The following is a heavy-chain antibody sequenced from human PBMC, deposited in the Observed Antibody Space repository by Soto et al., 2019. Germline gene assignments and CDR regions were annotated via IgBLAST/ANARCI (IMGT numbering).Heavy chain of an antibody. CDR3: AKAGGSGYAGGDYYYYMDV. CDR1: GFTFSSYA. CDR2: ISGSGGST. D-gene: IGHD5-12*01. V-gene: IGHV3-23*01. Sequence: GGSLRLSCAASGFTFSSYAMSWVRQAPGKGLEWVSAISGSGGSTYYADSVKGRFTISRDNSKNTLYLQMNSLRAEDTAVYYCAKAGGSGYAGGDYYYYMDVWGKGTTVTVSS. J-gene: IGHJ6*03.